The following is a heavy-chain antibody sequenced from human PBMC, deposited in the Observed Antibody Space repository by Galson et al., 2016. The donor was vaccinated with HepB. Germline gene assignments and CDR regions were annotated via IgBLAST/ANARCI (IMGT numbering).Heavy chain of an antibody. CDR1: GFTFSSYA. Sequence: SLRLSCAASGFTFSSYAMSWVRQAPGKGLEWVSAISGNGDSIYYADYVRGRFTISRDNSTNTLVLQINSLRAEDTDVFYCAKDVHYAFWSAVHNYFEYWGQGTLVTVSS. V-gene: IGHV3-23*01. CDR3: AKDVHYAFWSAVHNYFEY. D-gene: IGHD3-3*01. CDR2: ISGNGDSI. J-gene: IGHJ4*02.